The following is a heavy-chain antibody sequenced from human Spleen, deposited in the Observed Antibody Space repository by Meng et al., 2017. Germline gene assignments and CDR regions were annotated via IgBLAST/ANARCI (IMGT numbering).Heavy chain of an antibody. CDR1: VGSFSNYY. V-gene: IGHV4-34*01. D-gene: IGHD6-13*01. CDR2: IHHSRST. CDR3: ASLSTSWSGADY. J-gene: IGHJ4*02. Sequence: HVQLQPWGGGRFKPSETLSLTCAVYVGSFSNYYWSWIRQPPGKGLEWIGEIHHSRSTNYNPSLKSRVTISVDTSKIQFSLKLSCVTAADTAVYYCASLSTSWSGADYWGQGTLVTVSS.